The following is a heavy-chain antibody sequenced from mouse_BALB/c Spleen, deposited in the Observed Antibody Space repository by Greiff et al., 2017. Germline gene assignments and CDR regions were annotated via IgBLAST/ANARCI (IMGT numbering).Heavy chain of an antibody. CDR1: GFNIKDTY. V-gene: IGHV14-3*02. J-gene: IGHJ2*01. Sequence: VQLQQSGAELVKPGASVKLSCTASGFNIKDTYMHWVKQRPEQGLEWIGRIDPANGNTKYDPKFQGKATITADTSSNTAYLQLSSLTSEDTAVYYCADGYLGLFDYWGQGTTLTVSS. CDR2: IDPANGNT. CDR3: ADGYLGLFDY. D-gene: IGHD2-3*01.